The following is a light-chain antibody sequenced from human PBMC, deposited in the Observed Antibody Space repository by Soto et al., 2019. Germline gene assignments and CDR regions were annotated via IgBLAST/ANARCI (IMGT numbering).Light chain of an antibody. V-gene: IGKV1-5*01. J-gene: IGKJ1*01. Sequence: DIQITQSPSTLSSSVLERFTITCRASQSISSWLAWYQQKPGKAPKLLIYDASSLESGVPSRFSGSGSGTEFTLTISSLQPDDFATYYCQQYNSYPRTFGQGTKVDIK. CDR3: QQYNSYPRT. CDR2: DAS. CDR1: QSISSW.